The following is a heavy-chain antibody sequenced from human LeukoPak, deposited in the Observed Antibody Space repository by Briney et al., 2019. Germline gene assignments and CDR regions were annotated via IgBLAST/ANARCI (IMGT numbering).Heavy chain of an antibody. CDR3: ARETSDIVVVPAAPDWYAFDI. CDR2: ISAYNGNT. Sequence: ASVKVSCKASGYTFTSYGISWVRQAPGQGLEWVGWISAYNGNTNSAQKLQDRVTMTTDTSTSTAYMELRSLRSDDTAVYYCARETSDIVVVPAAPDWYAFDIWGQGTMVTVSS. CDR1: GYTFTSYG. D-gene: IGHD2-2*01. J-gene: IGHJ3*02. V-gene: IGHV1-18*01.